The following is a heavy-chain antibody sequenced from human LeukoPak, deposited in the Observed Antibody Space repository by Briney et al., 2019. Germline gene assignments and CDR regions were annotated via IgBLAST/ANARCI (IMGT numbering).Heavy chain of an antibody. CDR3: ARGQYSSSWYDYYYYGMDV. J-gene: IGHJ6*02. CDR1: GYTFTSYA. CDR2: INAGNGNT. Sequence: VASVKVSCKASGYTFTSYAMHWVRQAPGQRLEWMGWINAGNGNTKYSQKFQGRVTITRDTSASTAYMELSSLRSEDTAVYYCARGQYSSSWYDYYYYGMDVWGQGTTVTVSS. D-gene: IGHD6-13*01. V-gene: IGHV1-3*01.